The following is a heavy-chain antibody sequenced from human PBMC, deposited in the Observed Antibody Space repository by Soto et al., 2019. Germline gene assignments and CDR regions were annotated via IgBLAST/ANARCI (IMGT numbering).Heavy chain of an antibody. CDR2: FDPEDGET. V-gene: IGHV1-24*01. Sequence: ASVKVSCKVSGYTLTELSMHWVRQAPGKGLEWMGGFDPEDGETIYAQKFQGRVTMTGDTSTGTAYMELSSLRSEDTAVYYCAAANWNYGGGAFDIWGQGTMVTVSS. D-gene: IGHD1-7*01. CDR1: GYTLTELS. J-gene: IGHJ3*02. CDR3: AAANWNYGGGAFDI.